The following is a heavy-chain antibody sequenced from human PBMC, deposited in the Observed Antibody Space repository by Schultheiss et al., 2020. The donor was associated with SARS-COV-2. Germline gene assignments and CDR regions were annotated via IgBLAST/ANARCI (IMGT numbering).Heavy chain of an antibody. J-gene: IGHJ4*02. CDR3: ARDASSRDGYNSYYFDY. V-gene: IGHV1-2*02. D-gene: IGHD5-24*01. Sequence: ASVKVSCKASGYTFTGYYMHWVRQAPGQGLEWMGWINPNSGGTNYAQKFQGRVTMTRDTSISTAYMELSSLRSEDTAVYYCARDASSRDGYNSYYFDYWGQGTLVTVSS. CDR1: GYTFTGYY. CDR2: INPNSGGT.